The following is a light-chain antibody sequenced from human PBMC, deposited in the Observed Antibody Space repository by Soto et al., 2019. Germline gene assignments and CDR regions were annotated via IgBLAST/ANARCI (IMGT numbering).Light chain of an antibody. CDR1: QSISSW. V-gene: IGKV1-5*01. CDR2: DAS. Sequence: DIPMTQSPSTLSASVGDRVTITCRASQSISSWLAWYQQKPGKAPKLLIYDASSLESGVPSSFSGSGSGTEFTLTSSSLQPVDFATYYCQQYKSYWTFGQGTKVEIK. CDR3: QQYKSYWT. J-gene: IGKJ1*01.